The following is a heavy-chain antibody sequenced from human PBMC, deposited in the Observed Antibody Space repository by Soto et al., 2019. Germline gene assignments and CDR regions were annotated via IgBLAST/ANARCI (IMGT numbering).Heavy chain of an antibody. Sequence: QVQLVESGGGVVQPGRSLRLSCAASGFTFSSYGMHWVRQAPGKGLEWVAVIWYDGSNKYYADSVKGRFTISRDNSKNTLYLQMNSLRAEDTAVYYCAISGSYSPFDYWGQGTLVTVSS. D-gene: IGHD1-26*01. CDR2: IWYDGSNK. J-gene: IGHJ4*02. CDR3: AISGSYSPFDY. CDR1: GFTFSSYG. V-gene: IGHV3-33*01.